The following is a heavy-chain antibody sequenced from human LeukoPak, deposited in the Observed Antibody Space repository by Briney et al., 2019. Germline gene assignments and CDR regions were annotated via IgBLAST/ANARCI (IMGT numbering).Heavy chain of an antibody. D-gene: IGHD6-13*01. CDR2: INPILGTA. CDR3: ARSRSRSISPSDGY. Sequence: SVKVSCKASGGTFSSYVISWVRQAPGQGLEWMGGINPILGTANYAQKFQGRVTITTDESTTTAYMELSSLRSEDTAVYYCARSRSRSISPSDGYWGQGTLVTVSS. CDR1: GGTFSSYV. V-gene: IGHV1-69*05. J-gene: IGHJ4*02.